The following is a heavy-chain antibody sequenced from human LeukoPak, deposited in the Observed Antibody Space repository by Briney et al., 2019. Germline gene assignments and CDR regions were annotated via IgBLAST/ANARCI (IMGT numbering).Heavy chain of an antibody. CDR1: GFTVSSNY. Sequence: GGSLRLSCAASGFTVSSNYMSWVRQAPGKGLEWVSVIYSGGSTYYADSVKGRFTISRDNSKNTLYLQMNSLRAEDTAVYYCASSPSGWFNFDYWGQGTLVTVFS. CDR3: ASSPSGWFNFDY. D-gene: IGHD6-19*01. J-gene: IGHJ4*02. CDR2: IYSGGST. V-gene: IGHV3-53*01.